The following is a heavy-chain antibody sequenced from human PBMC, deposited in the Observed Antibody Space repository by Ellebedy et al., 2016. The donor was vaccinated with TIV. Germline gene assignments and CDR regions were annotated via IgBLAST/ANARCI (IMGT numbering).Heavy chain of an antibody. Sequence: SVKVSCXASGGTFSSYAISWVRQAPGQGLEWMGGIIPIFGTANYAQKFQGRVTITADESTSTAYMELSSLRSEDTAVYYCARDRVGLPLRAFDIWGQGTMVTVSS. CDR2: IIPIFGTA. D-gene: IGHD2/OR15-2a*01. V-gene: IGHV1-69*13. J-gene: IGHJ3*02. CDR1: GGTFSSYA. CDR3: ARDRVGLPLRAFDI.